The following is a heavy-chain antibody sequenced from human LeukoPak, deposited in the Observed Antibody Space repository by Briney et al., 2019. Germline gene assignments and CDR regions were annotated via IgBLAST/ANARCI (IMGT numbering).Heavy chain of an antibody. CDR2: IYTSGST. V-gene: IGHV4-39*01. J-gene: IGHJ4*02. Sequence: SETLSLTCTVSAGSLNNSNFFWGWLRQPPGRGLEWLGSIYTSGSTYSNPSLKSRVTLSIDTSKSQFSLRLTSVTAADTAVYYCARHGYDRSGFHSNWGQGTLVTVSS. CDR3: ARHGYDRSGFHSN. D-gene: IGHD3-22*01. CDR1: AGSLNNSNFF.